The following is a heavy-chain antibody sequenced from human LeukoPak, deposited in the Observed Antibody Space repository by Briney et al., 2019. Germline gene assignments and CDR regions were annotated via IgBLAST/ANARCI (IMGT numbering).Heavy chain of an antibody. J-gene: IGHJ4*02. D-gene: IGHD1-1*01. CDR1: GYTFTSYA. V-gene: IGHV7-4-1*02. CDR2: INTNTGNP. CDR3: ARVQSGWNDVGKNDY. Sequence: GASVTVSCKASGYTFTSYAMNWVRQAPGQGLEWMGWINTNTGNPTYAQGFTGRFVFSLDTSVSTAYLQISSLKAEDTAVYYCARVQSGWNDVGKNDYWGQGTLVTVSS.